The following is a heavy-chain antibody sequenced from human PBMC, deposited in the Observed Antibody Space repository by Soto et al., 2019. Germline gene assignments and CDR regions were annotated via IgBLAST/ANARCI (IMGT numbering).Heavy chain of an antibody. Sequence: GGSLRLSCAASLFTFSIYGMHCVRQARGKGLEWVAVISGSGGSTYYADSVKGRFTISRDNSKNTLYLQMNSLRAEDTAVYYCAKDLWESDYYDSFAVLSGVAFDIWGQGTMVTVPS. CDR1: LFTFSIYG. CDR2: ISGSGGST. J-gene: IGHJ3*02. D-gene: IGHD3-22*01. CDR3: AKDLWESDYYDSFAVLSGVAFDI. V-gene: IGHV3-23*01.